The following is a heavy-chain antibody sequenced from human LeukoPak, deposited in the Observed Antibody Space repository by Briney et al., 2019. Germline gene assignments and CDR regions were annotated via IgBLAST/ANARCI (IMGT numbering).Heavy chain of an antibody. V-gene: IGHV3-23*01. CDR3: AKAREIKRGGYDSNYFDF. Sequence: PGGSLRLSCAASGFAFSTYAMSWVRQAPGKGLEWVSGISGNGGSTYYADSVKGRFTISRDKSKNTLYVQMNSLRAEDTAVYYCAKAREIKRGGYDSNYFDFWGQGTLVTVSS. J-gene: IGHJ4*02. CDR2: ISGNGGST. D-gene: IGHD5-12*01. CDR1: GFAFSTYA.